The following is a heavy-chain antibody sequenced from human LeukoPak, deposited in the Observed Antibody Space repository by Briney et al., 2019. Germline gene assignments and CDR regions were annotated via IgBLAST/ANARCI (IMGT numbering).Heavy chain of an antibody. D-gene: IGHD3-3*01. J-gene: IGHJ4*02. Sequence: GGSLRLSCAASGFTFSSYAMSWVRQAPGKGLEWDSAISGSGGSTYYADSVKGRFTISRDNSKNSLYLQMNSLRAEDTAVHYCARDFLAQFWGQGTLVTVSS. CDR3: ARDFLAQF. CDR2: ISGSGGST. CDR1: GFTFSSYA. V-gene: IGHV3-23*01.